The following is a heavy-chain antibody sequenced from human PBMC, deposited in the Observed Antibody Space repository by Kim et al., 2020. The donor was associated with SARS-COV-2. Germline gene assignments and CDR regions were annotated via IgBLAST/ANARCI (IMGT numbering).Heavy chain of an antibody. Sequence: GGSLRLSCAASGFTFSSYAMSWVRQAPGKGLEWVSAISGSGGSTYYADSVKGRFTISRDNSKNTLYLQMNSLRAEDTAVYYCAKDKSVAVAGTGSSYFDYWGQGTLVTVSS. J-gene: IGHJ4*02. CDR3: AKDKSVAVAGTGSSYFDY. D-gene: IGHD6-19*01. CDR2: ISGSGGST. CDR1: GFTFSSYA. V-gene: IGHV3-23*01.